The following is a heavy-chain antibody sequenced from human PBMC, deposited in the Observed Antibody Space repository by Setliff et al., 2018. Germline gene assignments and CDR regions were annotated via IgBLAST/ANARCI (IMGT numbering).Heavy chain of an antibody. CDR2: IYTSGST. CDR3: AREYFYGDYLDY. V-gene: IGHV4-61*02. D-gene: IGHD4-17*01. CDR1: GYSISSGY. J-gene: IGHJ4*02. Sequence: SETLSLTCTVSGYSISSGYIWGWIRQPAGKGLEWIGRIYTSGSTNYNPSLKSRVTISVDTSKNQFSLSLSSVTAADSAVYYCAREYFYGDYLDYWGQGTLVTVSS.